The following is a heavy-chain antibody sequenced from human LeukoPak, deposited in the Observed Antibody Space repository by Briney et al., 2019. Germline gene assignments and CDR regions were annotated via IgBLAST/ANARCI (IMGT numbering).Heavy chain of an antibody. CDR1: GDSIRSHY. V-gene: IGHV4-59*11. J-gene: IGHJ3*01. D-gene: IGHD5-24*01. CDR2: IYNSATT. CDR3: ARGGEGYNDDAFEV. Sequence: SETLSLTCTVSGDSIRSHYSAWIRQPPGKGLEWIGHIYNSATTDYNPSFKSRVTISLDPSKKQFSLKMSSVPALDSGVYYCARGGEGYNDDAFEVWGLGTAVTVSS.